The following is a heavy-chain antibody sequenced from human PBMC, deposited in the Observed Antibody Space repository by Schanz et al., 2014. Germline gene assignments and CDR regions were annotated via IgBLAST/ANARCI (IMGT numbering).Heavy chain of an antibody. V-gene: IGHV1-69*08. J-gene: IGHJ4*02. Sequence: QVQLVQSGSELKKSGASVKVSCKASGYTFAMYDMNWVRQAPGQGLEWMGRIIPNLGSANYAQKFQGRVTITADKSTSTVYLDLSSLRSEDTAVYYCARERPRKGDFDYWGQGTLVTVSS. CDR2: IIPNLGSA. D-gene: IGHD1-26*01. CDR3: ARERPRKGDFDY. CDR1: GYTFAMYD.